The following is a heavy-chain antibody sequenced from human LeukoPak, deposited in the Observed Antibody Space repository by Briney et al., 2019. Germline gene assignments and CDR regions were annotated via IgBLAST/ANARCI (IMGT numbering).Heavy chain of an antibody. V-gene: IGHV4-38-2*02. CDR2: IYHSGST. J-gene: IGHJ3*02. CDR3: ARDPNDFWSGAFDI. CDR1: GYSISSGYY. Sequence: PSETLSLTCTVSGYSISSGYYWGWIRQPPGKGLEWIGSIYHSGSTYYNPSLKSRVTISVDTSKNQFPLKLSSVTAADTAVYYCARDPNDFWSGAFDIWGQGTMVTVSS. D-gene: IGHD3-3*01.